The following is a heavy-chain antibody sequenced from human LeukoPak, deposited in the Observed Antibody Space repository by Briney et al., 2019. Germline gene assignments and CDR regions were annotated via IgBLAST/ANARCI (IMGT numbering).Heavy chain of an antibody. V-gene: IGHV4-39*01. CDR1: GGSISSSSYY. CDR3: ARQRDFDWFFDY. CDR2: IYYSVTT. D-gene: IGHD3-9*01. J-gene: IGHJ4*02. Sequence: PSETLSLTCTVSGGSISSSSYYWGWIRQPPGKGLEWIGSIYYSVTTHYNPSLKSRVTISVDTSKNQFSLKVTSVTAADTAVYYCARQRDFDWFFDYWGQGTLVTVSP.